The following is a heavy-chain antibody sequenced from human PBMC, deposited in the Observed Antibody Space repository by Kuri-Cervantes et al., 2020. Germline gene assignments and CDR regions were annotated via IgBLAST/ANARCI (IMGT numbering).Heavy chain of an antibody. CDR1: GFTFDDYA. CDR2: ISWNSGSI. J-gene: IGHJ6*02. Sequence: GGSLRLSCAASGFTFDDYAMHWVRQAPGKGLEWVSGISWNSGSIGYADSVKGRFTISRDNAKNSLYLQMNSLRAEDTALYYCAKGLVVRGVIDYYYGMDVWGQGTTVTV. D-gene: IGHD3-10*01. CDR3: AKGLVVRGVIDYYYGMDV. V-gene: IGHV3-9*01.